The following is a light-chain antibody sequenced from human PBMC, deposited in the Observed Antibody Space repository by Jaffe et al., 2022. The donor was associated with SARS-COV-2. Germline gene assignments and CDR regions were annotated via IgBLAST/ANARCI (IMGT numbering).Light chain of an antibody. CDR3: QQYHSYWT. Sequence: DIQMTQSPSTLSASVGDRVIITCRASQSISDWLAWYQQKPGKAPKLLIYKASTLEGGVPSRFSGSGSGTEFTLTISSLQPDDFATYYCQQYHSYWTFGQGTKVEIK. CDR1: QSISDW. J-gene: IGKJ1*01. V-gene: IGKV1-5*03. CDR2: KAS.